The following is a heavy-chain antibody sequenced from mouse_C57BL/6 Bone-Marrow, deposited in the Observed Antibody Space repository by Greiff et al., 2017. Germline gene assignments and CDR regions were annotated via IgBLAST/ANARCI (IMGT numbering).Heavy chain of an antibody. CDR2: ISDGGSYT. CDR3: ARGADGSSYGYVDV. Sequence: DVHLVESGGGLVKPGGSLKLSCAASGFTFSSYAMSWVRQTPEKRLEWVATISDGGSYTYYPDNVKGRFTISRDNAKNNLYLQMSHLKSEDTAMYYCARGADGSSYGYVDVWGTGTTVTVSS. J-gene: IGHJ1*03. D-gene: IGHD1-1*01. CDR1: GFTFSSYA. V-gene: IGHV5-4*01.